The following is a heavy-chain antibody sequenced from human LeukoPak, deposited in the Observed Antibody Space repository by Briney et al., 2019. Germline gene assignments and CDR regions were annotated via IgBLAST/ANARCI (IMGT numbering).Heavy chain of an antibody. V-gene: IGHV4-39*07. CDR1: GGSISSSSYY. CDR3: ARGGSRGIAARRSNWFDP. Sequence: PSETLSLACTVSGGSISSSSYYWGWIRQPPGKGLEWIGEINHSGSTNYNPSHKSRVTISVDTSKNQFSLKLSSVTAADTAVYYCARGGSRGIAARRSNWFDPWGQGTLVTVSS. J-gene: IGHJ5*02. D-gene: IGHD6-6*01. CDR2: INHSGST.